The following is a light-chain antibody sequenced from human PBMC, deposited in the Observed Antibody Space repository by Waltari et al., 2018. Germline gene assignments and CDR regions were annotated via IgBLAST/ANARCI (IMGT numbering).Light chain of an antibody. J-gene: IGLJ1*01. CDR2: DIS. Sequence: QSALTQPASVSGSPGQWITISCTGTNSDVGGHRYVSWYQQHPGKVPKLLIYDISRRPSGIADRFSGSLSGSTASLTISGLQAEDEADYYCSSYTTSTTSYVFGTGTTVTVL. CDR1: NSDVGGHRY. V-gene: IGLV2-14*03. CDR3: SSYTTSTTSYV.